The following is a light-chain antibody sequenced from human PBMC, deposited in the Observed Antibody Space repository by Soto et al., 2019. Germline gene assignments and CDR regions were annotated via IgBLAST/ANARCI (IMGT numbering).Light chain of an antibody. CDR2: EVS. J-gene: IGLJ1*01. CDR1: RSDVEDSKY. CDR3: GSYSTSTTLPYV. Sequence: QSALTQPASVSGAPGQSIIVSCTGTRSDVEDSKYVSWFQHHPDKAPKLIIYEVSRRPIGVSYRFSGSKSGNTASLTISGLQAEDEDDYYCGSYSTSTTLPYVFGTGTKLTVL. V-gene: IGLV2-14*01.